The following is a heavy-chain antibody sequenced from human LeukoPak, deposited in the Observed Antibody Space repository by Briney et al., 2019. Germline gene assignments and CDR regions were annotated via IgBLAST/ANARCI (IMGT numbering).Heavy chain of an antibody. CDR1: GGTFSSYA. CDR3: ARGDYGDQDY. D-gene: IGHD4-17*01. Sequence: EASVKVSCKASGGTFSSYAISWVRQAPGQGLEWMGRIIPILGIANYAQKFQGRVTITADKSTSTVYMELSSLRSEDTAVYYCARGDYGDQDYWGQGTLVTVSS. J-gene: IGHJ4*02. V-gene: IGHV1-69*04. CDR2: IIPILGIA.